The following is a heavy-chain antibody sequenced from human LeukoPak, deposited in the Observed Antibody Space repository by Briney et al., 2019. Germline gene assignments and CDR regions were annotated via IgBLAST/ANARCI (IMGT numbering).Heavy chain of an antibody. D-gene: IGHD2-21*02. CDR3: ARDREVTHSYYYYYYYMDV. CDR2: INWNGGST. J-gene: IGHJ6*03. Sequence: GGSLRLSCAASGFTFSSNAMSWVRQAPGKGLEWVSGINWNGGSTGYADSVKGRFTISRDNAKNSLYLQMNSLRAEDTALYYCARDREVTHSYYYYYYYMDVWGKGTTVTVSS. CDR1: GFTFSSNA. V-gene: IGHV3-20*04.